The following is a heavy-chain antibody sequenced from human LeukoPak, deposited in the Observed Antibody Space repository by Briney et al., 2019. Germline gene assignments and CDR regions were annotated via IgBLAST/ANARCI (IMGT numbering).Heavy chain of an antibody. CDR3: ARQADDSSSSLVYFDY. V-gene: IGHV4-59*08. J-gene: IGHJ4*02. D-gene: IGHD6-6*01. CDR1: GGSISNYY. Sequence: SETLSLTCIVSGGSISNYYWSWIRQPPGKGLEWIGFIYYSGTTKYNPSLKSRVTISADTSKNQFSLKLSSVTAADTAVYYCARQADDSSSSLVYFDYWGQGTLVTVSS. CDR2: IYYSGTT.